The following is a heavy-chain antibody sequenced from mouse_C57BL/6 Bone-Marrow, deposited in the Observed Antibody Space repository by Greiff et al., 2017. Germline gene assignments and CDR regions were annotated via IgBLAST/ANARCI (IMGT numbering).Heavy chain of an antibody. CDR2: KWSGGST. Sequence: VQLVESGPGLVQPSQSLSITCTVSGFSLTSYGVHWVRQSPGKGLEWLGVKWSGGSTDNNAAFISILSIIKDNSKSQVFFKMNRLQSDDTAIYYCARGRDYYGSSYNYAMDYWGQGTSVTVSS. V-gene: IGHV2-2*01. D-gene: IGHD1-1*01. CDR3: ARGRDYYGSSYNYAMDY. CDR1: GFSLTSYG. J-gene: IGHJ4*01.